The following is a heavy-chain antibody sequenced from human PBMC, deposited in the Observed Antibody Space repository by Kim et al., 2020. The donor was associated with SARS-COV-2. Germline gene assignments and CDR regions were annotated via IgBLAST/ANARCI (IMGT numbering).Heavy chain of an antibody. J-gene: IGHJ4*02. CDR2: ISYDGSNK. V-gene: IGHV3-30*18. D-gene: IGHD3-9*01. Sequence: GGSLRLSCAASGFTFSSYGMHWVRQAPGKGLEWVAVISYDGSNKYYADSVKGRFTISRDNSKNTLYLQMNSLRAEDTAVYYCAKDYDILTGCPVDYWGQGALVTVSS. CDR1: GFTFSSYG. CDR3: AKDYDILTGCPVDY.